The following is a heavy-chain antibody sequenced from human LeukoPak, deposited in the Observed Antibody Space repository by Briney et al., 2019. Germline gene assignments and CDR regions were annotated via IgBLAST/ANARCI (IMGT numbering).Heavy chain of an antibody. CDR1: GGSISSYY. Sequence: PSETLSLTCTVSGGSISSYYWSWIRQPPGKGLEWIGYIHYSGSTNYIPSLKSRVTISVDTSKNQFSLKLSSVTAADTAVYYCARASVTYYYYYYMDVWGKGTTVTVSS. CDR3: ARASVTYYYYYYMDV. V-gene: IGHV4-59*01. J-gene: IGHJ6*03. CDR2: IHYSGST. D-gene: IGHD4-11*01.